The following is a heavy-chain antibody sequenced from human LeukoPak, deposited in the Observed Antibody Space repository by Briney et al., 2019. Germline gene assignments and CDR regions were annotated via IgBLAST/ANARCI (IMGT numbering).Heavy chain of an antibody. CDR2: ISAYNGNT. Sequence: ASVKVSCKASGYTFTSYGISWVRQAPGQGLEWMGWISAYNGNTNYAQKLQGRVTMTTDTSTSTAYMELRSLRSDDTAVYYCASPLWATIKEGALDIWGQGTMVTVSS. D-gene: IGHD5-12*01. CDR3: ASPLWATIKEGALDI. V-gene: IGHV1-18*01. J-gene: IGHJ3*02. CDR1: GYTFTSYG.